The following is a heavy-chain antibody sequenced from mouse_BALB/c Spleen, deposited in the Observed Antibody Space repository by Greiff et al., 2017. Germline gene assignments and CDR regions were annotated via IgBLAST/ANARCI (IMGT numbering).Heavy chain of an antibody. CDR2: IDPANGNT. V-gene: IGHV14-3*02. J-gene: IGHJ4*01. CDR1: GFNIKDTY. D-gene: IGHD2-3*01. CDR3: ARSRDGYLYAMDY. Sequence: EVQLHQSGAELVKPGASVKLSCTASGFNIKDTYMHWVKQRPEQGLEWIGRIDPANGNTKYDPKFQGKATITADTSSNTAYLQLSSLTSEDTAVYYCARSRDGYLYAMDYWGQGTSVTVSS.